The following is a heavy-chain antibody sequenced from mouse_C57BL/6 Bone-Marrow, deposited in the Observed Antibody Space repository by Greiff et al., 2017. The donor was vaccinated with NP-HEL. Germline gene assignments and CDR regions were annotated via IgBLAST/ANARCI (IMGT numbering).Heavy chain of an antibody. Sequence: VQLQQSGPELVKPGASVKISCKASGYSFTSYYIHWVKQRPGQGLEWIGWIYPGSGNTKYNEKFKGKATLTADPSSSTAYMQLRSLTSENAAVYYCARSGLTDEVDYWGQGTTLPVSS. CDR1: GYSFTSYY. J-gene: IGHJ2*01. V-gene: IGHV1-66*01. CDR3: ARSGLTDEVDY. CDR2: IYPGSGNT. D-gene: IGHD4-1*01.